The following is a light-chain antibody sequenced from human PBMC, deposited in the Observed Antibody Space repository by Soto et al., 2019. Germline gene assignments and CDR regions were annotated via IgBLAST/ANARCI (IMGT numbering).Light chain of an antibody. CDR1: QNVRDA. CDR2: GAS. CDR3: QQTSGDPPLT. Sequence: DIQMTQSPSALSASVGDTVAITCRASQNVRDALSWYQQKPGKAPKLLIYGASTLQDGVPSRFSGGGAGTDFTLTIRNLQPEDFATYYCQQTSGDPPLTFGGGTKVEI. J-gene: IGKJ4*01. V-gene: IGKV1-39*01.